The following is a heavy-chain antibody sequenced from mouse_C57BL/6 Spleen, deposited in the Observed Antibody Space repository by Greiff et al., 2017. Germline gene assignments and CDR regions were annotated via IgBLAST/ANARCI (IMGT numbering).Heavy chain of an antibody. J-gene: IGHJ1*03. Sequence: VQLQQSGPELVKPGASVKISCKASGYTFTDYYMNWVKQSHGKSLEWIGDINPNNGGTSYNQKFKGKATLTVDKSSSTAYMELRSLTSADSAVYYCARKPRWYFDVWGTGTTVTVSS. CDR2: INPNNGGT. CDR3: ARKPRWYFDV. D-gene: IGHD3-1*01. CDR1: GYTFTDYY. V-gene: IGHV1-26*01.